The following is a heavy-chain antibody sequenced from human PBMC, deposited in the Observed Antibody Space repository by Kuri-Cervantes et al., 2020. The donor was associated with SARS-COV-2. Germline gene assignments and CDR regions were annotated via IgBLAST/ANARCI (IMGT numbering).Heavy chain of an antibody. J-gene: IGHJ3*02. CDR1: GFTFSSYS. CDR2: INSSSSYI. D-gene: IGHD6-25*01. V-gene: IGHV3-21*01. Sequence: GGSLRLSCAASGFTFSSYSMNWVRQAPGKGLEWVSSINSSSSYIYYADSVKGRFTISRDNAKNTLYLQMNSLRAEDTAVYYCARVFFFQRGRAAFDIWAKGQWSPSPQ. CDR3: ARVFFFQRGRAAFDI.